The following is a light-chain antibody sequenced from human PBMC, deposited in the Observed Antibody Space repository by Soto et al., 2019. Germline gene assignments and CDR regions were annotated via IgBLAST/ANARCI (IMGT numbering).Light chain of an antibody. Sequence: DIVLTQSPGTLSLSPGERATLSCRASQSVSSSYLVWYQQQPRQAPRLLIYGASSRATGNTDRFSGSGSGTDFTLTISRLEPEDVAVYYCHQFGSSPRTFGQGTKVEIK. V-gene: IGKV3-20*01. CDR3: HQFGSSPRT. CDR2: GAS. J-gene: IGKJ1*01. CDR1: QSVSSSY.